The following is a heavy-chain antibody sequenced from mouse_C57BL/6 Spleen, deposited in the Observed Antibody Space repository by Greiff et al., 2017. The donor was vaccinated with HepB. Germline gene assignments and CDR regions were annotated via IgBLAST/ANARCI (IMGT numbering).Heavy chain of an antibody. J-gene: IGHJ2*01. D-gene: IGHD2-4*01. CDR1: GYTFTDYN. V-gene: IGHV1-18*01. CDR2: INPNNGGT. CDR3: ARSGIYDYDPYFDY. Sequence: EVKLVESGPELVKPGASVKIPCKASGYTFTDYNMDWVKQSHGKSLEWIGDINPNNGGTIYNQKFKGKATLTVDKSSSTAYMELRSLTSEDTAVYYCARSGIYDYDPYFDYWGQGTTLTVSS.